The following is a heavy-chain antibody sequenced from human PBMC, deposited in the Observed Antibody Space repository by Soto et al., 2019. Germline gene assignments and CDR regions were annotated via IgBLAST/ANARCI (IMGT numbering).Heavy chain of an antibody. J-gene: IGHJ4*02. CDR2: IIPIFGTA. CDR3: AGGAAPEGWGSYRWEDY. CDR1: GGTFSSYA. Sequence: QVQLVQSGAEVKKPGSSVQVSCKASGGTFSSYAISWVRQAPGQGLEWMGGIIPIFGTANYAQKFQGRVTITADKSTSTAYMELSSLRSEDTAVYYCAGGAAPEGWGSYRWEDYWGQGTLVTVSS. D-gene: IGHD1-26*01. V-gene: IGHV1-69*06.